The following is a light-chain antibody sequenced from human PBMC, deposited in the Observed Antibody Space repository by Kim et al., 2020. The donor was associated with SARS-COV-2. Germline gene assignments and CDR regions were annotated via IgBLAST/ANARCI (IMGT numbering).Light chain of an antibody. CDR2: EVS. V-gene: IGLV2-8*01. J-gene: IGLJ2*01. Sequence: SALTQPPSASGSPGQSVTISCTGTSSDVGVYNYVSWYQQHPGKGPKLLIYEVSKRPSGVPDRFSGSKSGNTASLTVSGLQAEDEADYFCSSYAGSNNLLFGGGTKLTVL. CDR1: SSDVGVYNY. CDR3: SSYAGSNNLL.